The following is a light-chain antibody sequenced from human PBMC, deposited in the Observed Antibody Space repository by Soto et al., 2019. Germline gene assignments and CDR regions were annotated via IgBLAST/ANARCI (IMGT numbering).Light chain of an antibody. V-gene: IGKV1D-12*01. CDR2: TAS. CDR3: QQANSFPRT. CDR1: QGDGSW. J-gene: IGKJ1*01. Sequence: DIQMTQSPSSVSASVGDRVTITCRASQGDGSWLAWYQQKPGKAPKLLIFTASNLQSGVPSRFSGSGSGTHFSLTISSLQPEDFATYYCQQANSFPRTFGQGTKGDIK.